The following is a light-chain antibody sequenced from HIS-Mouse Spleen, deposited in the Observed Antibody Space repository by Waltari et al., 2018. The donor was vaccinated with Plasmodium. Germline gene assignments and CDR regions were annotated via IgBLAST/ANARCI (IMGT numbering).Light chain of an antibody. CDR1: QSVSSSY. V-gene: IGKV3-20*01. CDR3: QQYGSSART. J-gene: IGKJ1*01. Sequence: SCRASQSVSSSYAACQQKPADAARRLIICGSTSSATSIANWFSSSWAGTYITITISRLAADDFAVYYCQQYGSSARTFGQGTKVEIK. CDR2: GST.